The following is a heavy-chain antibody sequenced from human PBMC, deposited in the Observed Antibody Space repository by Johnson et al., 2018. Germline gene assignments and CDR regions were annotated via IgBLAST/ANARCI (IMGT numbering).Heavy chain of an antibody. CDR3: ATFLSGGYSYAYGAIDY. Sequence: QVQLVESGAEVRRPGSSMKVSCKASGGTFSDYAFNWVRQAPGQGLEWMGGIIPIFGTTNYAQKFQGGVTITADESTSTAYMELSSLRSEDTAVYYWATFLSGGYSYAYGAIDYWGQGTLVTGSS. J-gene: IGHJ4*02. CDR1: GGTFSDYA. D-gene: IGHD5-18*01. CDR2: IIPIFGTT. V-gene: IGHV1-69*01.